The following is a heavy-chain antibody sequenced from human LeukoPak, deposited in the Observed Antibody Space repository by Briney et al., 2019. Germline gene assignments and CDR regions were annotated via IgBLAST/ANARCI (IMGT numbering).Heavy chain of an antibody. CDR3: ARTIIVVVPAAITFYMDV. V-gene: IGHV4-59*01. CDR1: GGSISSYY. J-gene: IGHJ6*03. Sequence: SETLSLTCTVSGGSISSYYWSWIRQPPGKGLEWIGYIYYSGSTNYNPSLKSRVTISVDTSKNQFSLKLSSVTAADTAVYYCARTIIVVVPAAITFYMDVWGKGTTVTISS. D-gene: IGHD2-2*01. CDR2: IYYSGST.